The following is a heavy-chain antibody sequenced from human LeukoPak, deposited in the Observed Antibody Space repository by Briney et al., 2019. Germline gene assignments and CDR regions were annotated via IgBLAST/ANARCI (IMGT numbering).Heavy chain of an antibody. D-gene: IGHD3-3*02. V-gene: IGHV3-53*01. CDR1: GFTVSSTY. J-gene: IGHJ4*02. CDR3: ARDSSSFPNYFDF. CDR2: LYSSGIT. Sequence: PGGSLRLSCAASGFTVSSTYMSWVRQAPGQGLEWVSLLYSSGITFYAESVQGRFTISRDNSKNTLYLQMNSLRAEDTAIHYCARDSSSFPNYFDFWGQGTLVTVSS.